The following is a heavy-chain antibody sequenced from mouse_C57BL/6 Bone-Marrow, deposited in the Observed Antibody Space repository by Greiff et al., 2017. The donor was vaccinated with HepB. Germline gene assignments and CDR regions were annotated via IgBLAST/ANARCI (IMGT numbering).Heavy chain of an antibody. J-gene: IGHJ2*01. Sequence: QVQLQQSGPELVKPGASVKISCKASGYAFSSSWMNWVKQRPGKGLEWIGRIYPGDGDTNYNGKFKGKATLTADKSSSTAYMQLSSLTSEDSAVYFCASRYDGSSYFDYWGQGTTLTVSS. D-gene: IGHD1-1*01. CDR2: IYPGDGDT. CDR1: GYAFSSSW. CDR3: ASRYDGSSYFDY. V-gene: IGHV1-82*01.